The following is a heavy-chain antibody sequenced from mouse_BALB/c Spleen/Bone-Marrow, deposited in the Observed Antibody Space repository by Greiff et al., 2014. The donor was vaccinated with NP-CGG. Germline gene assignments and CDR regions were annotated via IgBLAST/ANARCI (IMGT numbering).Heavy chain of an antibody. D-gene: IGHD1-1*01. J-gene: IGHJ1*01. CDR2: IWRGGST. Sequence: QVQLQQPGPGLVQPSQSLSITCTVSGFSLTRNGVHWVRQSPGKGLEWLGVIWRGGSTDYNEAFMSRLSITKDNSKSQVFFKMNSLQGDDTAIYYCAKGGITTVWYFDVWDAGTTVTISS. V-gene: IGHV2-5*01. CDR1: GFSLTRNG. CDR3: AKGGITTVWYFDV.